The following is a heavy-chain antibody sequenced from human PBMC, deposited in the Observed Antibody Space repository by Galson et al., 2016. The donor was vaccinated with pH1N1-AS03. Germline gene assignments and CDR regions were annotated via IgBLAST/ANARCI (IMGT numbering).Heavy chain of an antibody. CDR1: GDSVSGGTYY. Sequence: SETLSLTCTVSGDSVSGGTYYWNWIRQPPGKGLEWIGYIYYTGITNYNPSLESRLTISIDRSKNQISLTRGSVTAADTAMYYCARNGVLTSYHATGRERVDYWGQGAMVTVSS. D-gene: IGHD3-9*01. CDR2: IYYTGIT. J-gene: IGHJ3*01. CDR3: ARNGVLTSYHATGRERVDY. V-gene: IGHV4-61*01.